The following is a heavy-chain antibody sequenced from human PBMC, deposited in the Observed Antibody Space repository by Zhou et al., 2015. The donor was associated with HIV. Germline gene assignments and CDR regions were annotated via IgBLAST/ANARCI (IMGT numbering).Heavy chain of an antibody. Sequence: QVQLVQSGAEVKKPGSSVKVSCKASGGTFSSYAISWVRQAPGQGLEWMGGIIPIFGTANYAQKFQGRVTITADESTSTAYMELSSLRSEDTAVYYCARDRGCSGGSCYSVEEPRLSGAFDYWGQGTLVTVSS. J-gene: IGHJ4*02. D-gene: IGHD2-15*01. V-gene: IGHV1-69*01. CDR3: ARDRGCSGGSCYSVEEPRLSGAFDY. CDR2: IIPIFGTA. CDR1: GGTFSSYA.